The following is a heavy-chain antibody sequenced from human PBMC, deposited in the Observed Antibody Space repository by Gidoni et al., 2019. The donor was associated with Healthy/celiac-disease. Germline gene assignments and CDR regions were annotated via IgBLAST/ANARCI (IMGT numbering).Heavy chain of an antibody. V-gene: IGHV4-39*01. Sequence: QLQLQESGPGLGKPSETLSLTCTVSGGSISSSSYYWGWIRQPPGKGLEWIGSIYYSGSTYYNPPLKIRVTISVDTSKNQFSLELSSVTAADTAVYYCARLQRNLGGDDYWGQGTLVTVSS. D-gene: IGHD3-16*01. CDR2: IYYSGST. CDR3: ARLQRNLGGDDY. CDR1: GGSISSSSYY. J-gene: IGHJ4*02.